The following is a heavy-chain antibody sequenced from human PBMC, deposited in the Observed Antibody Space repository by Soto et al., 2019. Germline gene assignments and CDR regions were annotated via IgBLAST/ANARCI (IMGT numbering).Heavy chain of an antibody. J-gene: IGHJ4*02. Sequence: QVQLQEMGPGLVKPSQTLTITCTVSGDSVNSAYWSWIRQLPGKGLEWMGNIHHTGRTFYNPSLKSRVAISIDTSKPLFSLKMRSISAADTAVYYCARTDAYNSSFFDSWGQGT. CDR3: ARTDAYNSSFFDS. CDR2: IHHTGRT. V-gene: IGHV4-31*03. D-gene: IGHD1-1*01. CDR1: GDSVNSAY.